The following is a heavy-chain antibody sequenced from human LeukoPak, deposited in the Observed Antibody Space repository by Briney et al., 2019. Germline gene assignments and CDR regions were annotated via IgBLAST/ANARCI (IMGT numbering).Heavy chain of an antibody. CDR2: IKSKTDGGTT. CDR1: GITISNAW. CDR3: TTPPD. Sequence: GGSLRLSCEASGITISNAWMSWVRQAPGKGLEWVGRIKSKTDGGTTDHAAPVKGRFTISGDDSKNTLYLQMNSLIIEDTAVYYCTTPPDWGQGTLVTVSS. V-gene: IGHV3-15*01. J-gene: IGHJ4*02.